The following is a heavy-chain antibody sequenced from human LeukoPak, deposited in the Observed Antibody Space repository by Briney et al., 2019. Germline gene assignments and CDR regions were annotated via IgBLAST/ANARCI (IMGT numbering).Heavy chain of an antibody. CDR3: TTASDGGPAY. CDR2: IKSSTDGGTA. Sequence: GGSLRLSCAASGFTFSHAWMIWVRQAPGKGLEWVGRIKSSTDGGTADYAAPVKGRFIISRDDSKNTLYLQLNSLKDRDTAVYYCTTASDGGPAYWGQGALVTVSS. CDR1: GFTFSHAW. D-gene: IGHD4-23*01. J-gene: IGHJ4*02. V-gene: IGHV3-15*07.